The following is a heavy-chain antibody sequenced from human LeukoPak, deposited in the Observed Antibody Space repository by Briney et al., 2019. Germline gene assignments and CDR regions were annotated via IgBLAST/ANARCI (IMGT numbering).Heavy chain of an antibody. D-gene: IGHD7-27*01. J-gene: IGHJ4*02. Sequence: SETLSLTCTVSGGSISSYYWNWIRQPPGKGLEWIGYIYYSGSTNYNPSLKSRVTISVDTSKNQFSLKLSSVTAADTAVYYCASYWGGRFDYWGQGTLVTVSP. CDR2: IYYSGST. V-gene: IGHV4-59*01. CDR3: ASYWGGRFDY. CDR1: GGSISSYY.